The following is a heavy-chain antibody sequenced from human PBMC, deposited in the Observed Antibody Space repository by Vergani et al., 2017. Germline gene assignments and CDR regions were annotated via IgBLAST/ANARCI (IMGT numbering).Heavy chain of an antibody. V-gene: IGHV3-30*18. CDR3: AKDTGNEHYYYHCVDG. D-gene: IGHD4-11*01. CDR2: ISYDGNKK. CDR1: GFRFSIYD. Sequence: QVQLVESGGGLVQPGRSLRLSCAASGFRFSIYDMQWVRQAPGRGLECVALISYDGNKKYYADSVKGRFTISRDNSKNTLYLQMNSLRVEDSAIYHCAKDTGNEHYYYHCVDGWGKGISVTVSS. J-gene: IGHJ6*03.